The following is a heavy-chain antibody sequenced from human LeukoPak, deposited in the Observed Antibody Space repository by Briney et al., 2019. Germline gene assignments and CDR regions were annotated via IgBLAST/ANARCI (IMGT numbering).Heavy chain of an antibody. CDR2: ISWDGGST. D-gene: IGHD4-17*01. CDR3: AKDIVWGDYPPSGMDV. V-gene: IGHV3-43*01. J-gene: IGHJ6*02. CDR1: GFTFDDYT. Sequence: GGSLRLSCAASGFTFDDYTMHWVRQAPGKGLEWVSLISWDGGSTYYADSVKGRFTISRGNSKNSLYLQMNGLRTEDTALYYCAKDIVWGDYPPSGMDVWGQGTTVTVSS.